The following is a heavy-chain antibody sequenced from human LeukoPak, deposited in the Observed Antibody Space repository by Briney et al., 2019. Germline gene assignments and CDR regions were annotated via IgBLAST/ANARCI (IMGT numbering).Heavy chain of an antibody. V-gene: IGHV3-23*01. CDR3: ARVSNSLYYFDY. D-gene: IGHD4-23*01. CDR2: ISGSGGST. Sequence: GGSLRLSCAASGFTFSSYAMRWVRQAPGKGLEWVSAISGSGGSTYHAVPVKGRFTISRDNSKNTLYLQMKSLRAEDTAVYYCARVSNSLYYFDYWGQGTLVTVSS. CDR1: GFTFSSYA. J-gene: IGHJ4*02.